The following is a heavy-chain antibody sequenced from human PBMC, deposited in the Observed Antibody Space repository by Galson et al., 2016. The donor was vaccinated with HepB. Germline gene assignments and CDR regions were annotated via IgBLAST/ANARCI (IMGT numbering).Heavy chain of an antibody. CDR1: GFTLSSHS. Sequence: SLRLSCAASGFTLSSHSMNWVRQAPGKGLEWVSLIYSGGSTYYADSVKGRFTISRDNSKNTLYLQMNSLRAEDTAVYYCARLYFGSGWAVDYWGQGTLVTVSS. J-gene: IGHJ4*02. CDR3: ARLYFGSGWAVDY. CDR2: IYSGGST. D-gene: IGHD3-10*01. V-gene: IGHV3-53*01.